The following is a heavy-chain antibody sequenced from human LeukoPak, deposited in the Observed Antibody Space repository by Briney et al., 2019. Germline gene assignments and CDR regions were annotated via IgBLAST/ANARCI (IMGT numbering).Heavy chain of an antibody. V-gene: IGHV3-43*01. Sequence: GRSLRLSCAASGFTFDDYAMHWVRQAPGKGLEWVSLISWDGGSTYYADSVKGRFTISRDNSKNSLYLQMNSLRTEDTALYYCAKAAAGLPYYYYGMDVWGQGTTVTVSS. CDR1: GFTFDDYA. CDR3: AKAAAGLPYYYYGMDV. J-gene: IGHJ6*02. CDR2: ISWDGGST. D-gene: IGHD6-13*01.